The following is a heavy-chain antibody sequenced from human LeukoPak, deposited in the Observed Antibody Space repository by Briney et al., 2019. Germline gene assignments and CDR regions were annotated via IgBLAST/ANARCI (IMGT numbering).Heavy chain of an antibody. Sequence: ASVKVSCKASGYTFTGYYMHWVRQAPGQGLEWMGWINPNSGGTNYAQKSQGRVTMTRDTSISTAYMELSRLRSDDTAVYYCARYSSSAGGGFDYWGQGTLVTVSS. J-gene: IGHJ4*02. D-gene: IGHD6-6*01. CDR1: GYTFTGYY. CDR3: ARYSSSAGGGFDY. V-gene: IGHV1-2*02. CDR2: INPNSGGT.